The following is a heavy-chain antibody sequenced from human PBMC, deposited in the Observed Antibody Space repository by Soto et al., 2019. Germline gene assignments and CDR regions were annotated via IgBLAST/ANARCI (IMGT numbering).Heavy chain of an antibody. D-gene: IGHD5-12*01. CDR1: GDSVSDGSYY. Sequence: SETLSLTCTVSGDSVSDGSYYWNWIRQPPGRGLEWIGIIYNNGNINPYNPSLKSRVTMSIDTSKNQFSLRLSSVTGADTAVYYCARDIRGYSRALDSWGQGTLVTVS. V-gene: IGHV4-61*01. CDR3: ARDIRGYSRALDS. J-gene: IGHJ4*02. CDR2: IYNNGNI.